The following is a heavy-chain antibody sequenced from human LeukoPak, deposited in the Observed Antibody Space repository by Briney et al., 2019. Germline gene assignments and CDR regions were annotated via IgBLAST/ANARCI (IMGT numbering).Heavy chain of an antibody. CDR1: GFTFYDYD. V-gene: IGHV3-43*02. CDR3: AKAWFGERSGGGFDY. CDR2: ISGDGGST. Sequence: GGSLRLSCAASGFTFYDYDIHWVRQAPGKGLEWVSLISGDGGSTYYADSVKGGFTISRDNSKNSLYLQMNSLRTEDTALYYCAKAWFGERSGGGFDYWGQGTLVTVSS. J-gene: IGHJ4*02. D-gene: IGHD3-10*01.